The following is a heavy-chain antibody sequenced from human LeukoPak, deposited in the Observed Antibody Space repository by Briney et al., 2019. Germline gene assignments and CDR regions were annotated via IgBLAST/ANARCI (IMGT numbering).Heavy chain of an antibody. CDR2: IYYSRLT. V-gene: IGHV4-38-2*02. CDR1: GYSISSTYD. J-gene: IGHJ5*02. Sequence: PSETLSLTCTVPGYSISSTYDGGWLRQPPGKGLVCIRIIYYSRLTFYNLSLNNRVTLSVDKSKNQFSLKLSSVTAAETAMYYCAREGGGYDSSGYWHWFDAWGQGTLVTVSS. CDR3: AREGGGYDSSGYWHWFDA. D-gene: IGHD3-22*01.